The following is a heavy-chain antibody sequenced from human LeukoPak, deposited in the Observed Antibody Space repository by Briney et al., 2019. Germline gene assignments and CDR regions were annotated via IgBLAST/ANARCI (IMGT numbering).Heavy chain of an antibody. CDR1: GYTFTSYA. J-gene: IGHJ4*02. V-gene: IGHV1-3*03. D-gene: IGHD3-22*01. CDR2: INAGNGNS. CDR3: ARDRYYYDSSGYPELDY. Sequence: ASVKVSCKASGYTFTSYAMHWVRQAPGQRLEWMGWINAGNGNSKYSQEFQGRVTITRDTSASTAYMELSSLRSEDMAVYYCARDRYYYDSSGYPELDYWGQGTLVTVSS.